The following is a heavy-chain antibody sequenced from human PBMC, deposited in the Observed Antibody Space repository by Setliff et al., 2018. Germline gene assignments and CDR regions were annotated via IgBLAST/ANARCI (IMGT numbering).Heavy chain of an antibody. D-gene: IGHD4-17*01. CDR1: GDSISRGSYY. CDR2: IYTRGST. Sequence: SETLSLTCNVSGDSISRGSYYWSWIRQPAGKGLEWIGQIYTRGSTNENPSPKSRVTISVDTSKNQVFLRLTSVTAADTAVYYCASVTGFGELFLWGQGALVTVSS. V-gene: IGHV4-61*09. CDR3: ASVTGFGELFL. J-gene: IGHJ4*02.